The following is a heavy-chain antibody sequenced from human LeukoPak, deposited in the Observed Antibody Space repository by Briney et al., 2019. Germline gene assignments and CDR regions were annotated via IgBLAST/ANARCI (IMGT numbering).Heavy chain of an antibody. D-gene: IGHD4-11*01. Sequence: PSETLSLTCTVSGGSISSSSYYWGWIRQPPGKGLEWIGSIYYSGSTYYNPSLKSRVTISVDTSKNRFSLKLSSVTAADTAVYYCARDTTTYYGMDVWGQGTTVTVSS. CDR3: ARDTTTYYGMDV. CDR2: IYYSGST. V-gene: IGHV4-39*02. CDR1: GGSISSSSYY. J-gene: IGHJ6*02.